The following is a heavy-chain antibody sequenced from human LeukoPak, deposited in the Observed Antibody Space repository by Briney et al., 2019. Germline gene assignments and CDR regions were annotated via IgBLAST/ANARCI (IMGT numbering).Heavy chain of an antibody. CDR2: ISHDGNNK. D-gene: IGHD3-10*02. CDR3: ARDLHYYVAMDV. V-gene: IGHV3-30*03. J-gene: IGHJ6*02. Sequence: QPGGSLRLSCAASGFTFSSYGMHWVRQAPGKGLEGVAIISHDGNNKYYADSVKGRFTISRDNSKSMLFLQLNSLRAEDTALYYCARDLHYYVAMDVWGQGTTVTVSS. CDR1: GFTFSSYG.